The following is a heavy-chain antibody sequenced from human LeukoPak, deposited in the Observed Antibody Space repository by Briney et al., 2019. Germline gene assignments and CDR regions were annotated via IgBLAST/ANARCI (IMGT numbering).Heavy chain of an antibody. CDR2: ISSSSSSYI. D-gene: IGHD5-18*01. CDR3: ARDTSVDTAMANHDAFDI. J-gene: IGHJ3*02. CDR1: GFTFSSYS. Sequence: GGSLRLSCAASGFTFSSYSMNWVRQAPGKGLEWVSSISSSSSSYIYYADSVKGRFTISRDNAKNSLYLQMNSLRAEDTAVYYCARDTSVDTAMANHDAFDIWGQGTMVTVSS. V-gene: IGHV3-21*01.